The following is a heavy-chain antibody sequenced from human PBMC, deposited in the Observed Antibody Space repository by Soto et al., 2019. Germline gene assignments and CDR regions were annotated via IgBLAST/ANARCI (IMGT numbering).Heavy chain of an antibody. CDR3: AREVQVHTPAFVY. J-gene: IGHJ4*02. CDR2: ISPMFGAA. CDR1: GGTFNTYA. V-gene: IGHV1-69*19. D-gene: IGHD3-10*01. Sequence: QVQLVQSGAEMKKPGSSVKVSCQSSGGTFNTYAMNWVRQAPGQGPEWMGDISPMFGAATYAPKFQGRVTITADESTGTSYMQLSSLPSEDKALYFCAREVQVHTPAFVYWGQGTLVTVSS.